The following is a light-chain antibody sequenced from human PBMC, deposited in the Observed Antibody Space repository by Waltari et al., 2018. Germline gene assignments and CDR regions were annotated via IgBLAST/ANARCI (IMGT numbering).Light chain of an antibody. CDR3: QQYYSTPT. CDR2: RAS. Sequence: DIVMTQSPDSLAVSLGERATINCKSSQSVLYSSNNKNYLAWYQQKPGQPPKLLIYRASTRESGVPDRFSGSGSETDFTLTISSLQAEDVAVYYCQQYYSTPTFGQGTKVEIK. CDR1: QSVLYSSNNKNY. J-gene: IGKJ1*01. V-gene: IGKV4-1*01.